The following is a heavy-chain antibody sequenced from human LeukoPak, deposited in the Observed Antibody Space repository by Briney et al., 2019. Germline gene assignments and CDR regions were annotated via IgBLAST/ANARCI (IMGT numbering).Heavy chain of an antibody. J-gene: IGHJ6*02. D-gene: IGHD3-9*01. CDR3: ARGPNRGYDILTSLPVDV. CDR2: LYYSGST. CDR1: GGSISSSSYY. Sequence: PSETLSLTCTVSGGSISSSSYYWGWIRRPPGKGLEWIASLYYSGSTYYNPSLKSRVTISVDTSKNQFSLKLSSVTAADTAVYYCARGPNRGYDILTSLPVDVWGQGTTVTVSS. V-gene: IGHV4-39*07.